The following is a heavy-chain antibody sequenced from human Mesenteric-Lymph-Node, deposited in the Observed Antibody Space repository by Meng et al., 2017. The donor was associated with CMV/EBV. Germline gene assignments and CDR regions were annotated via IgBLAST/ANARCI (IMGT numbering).Heavy chain of an antibody. CDR3: ARDKFRSVVPAASFDY. D-gene: IGHD2-2*01. CDR1: GYTFTSYG. CDR2: ISAYNGNT. J-gene: IGHJ4*02. Sequence: ASVKVSCKASGYTFTSYGISWVRQAPGQGLEWMGWISAYNGNTNYAQKLQGRVTMTTDTSTSTAYMELRSLRSDDTAVYYCARDKFRSVVPAASFDYWGQGTLVTVSS. V-gene: IGHV1-18*01.